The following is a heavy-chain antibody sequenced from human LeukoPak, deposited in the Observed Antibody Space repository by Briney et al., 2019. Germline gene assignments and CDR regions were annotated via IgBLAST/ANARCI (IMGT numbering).Heavy chain of an antibody. CDR3: ARGITMIRGIYLDY. Sequence: SETLSLTCTVSGGSISSSTYYWGWIRQPPGKGLEWIGSIYYSGSTYYNPSLKSRVTISVDTSKNQFSLKLTSVTAADTALYYCARGITMIRGIYLDYWGQGTLVTVSS. D-gene: IGHD3-10*01. CDR1: GGSISSSTYY. V-gene: IGHV4-39*07. J-gene: IGHJ4*02. CDR2: IYYSGST.